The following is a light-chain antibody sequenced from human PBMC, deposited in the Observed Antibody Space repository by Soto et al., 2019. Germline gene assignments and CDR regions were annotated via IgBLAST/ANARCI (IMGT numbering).Light chain of an antibody. J-gene: IGLJ3*02. CDR3: LLYFGGSGVGR. CDR1: TGAVTSDYC. V-gene: IGLV7-43*01. CDR2: CTN. Sequence: QAVVTQEPSLTVSPGETVTLTCASNTGAVTSDYCANWFQQKPGQAPRTLIYCTNNKHSWTPARFSGSLLGGKAALTLSGARREEEGGYSCLLYFGGSGVGRFGGGTKLT.